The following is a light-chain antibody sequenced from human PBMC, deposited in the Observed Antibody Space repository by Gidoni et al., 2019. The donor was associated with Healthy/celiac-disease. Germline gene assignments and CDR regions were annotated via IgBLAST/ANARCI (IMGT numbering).Light chain of an antibody. V-gene: IGKV3-11*01. J-gene: IGKJ4*01. CDR3: QQLSNCLT. CDR2: DAS. CDR1: QSVSSY. Sequence: IVLIQSPATMSSSPVSRATLSCRDSQSVSSYLAWYQQKPDQAPRLLIYDASNRATGIPARFSGSGSGTDFPLTISRLEPEDFAVYYCQQLSNCLTFGGGPKVEIK.